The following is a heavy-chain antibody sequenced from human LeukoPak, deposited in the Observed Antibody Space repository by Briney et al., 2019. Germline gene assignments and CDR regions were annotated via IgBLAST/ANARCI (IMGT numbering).Heavy chain of an antibody. J-gene: IGHJ4*02. CDR3: TTLTVASNFDY. D-gene: IGHD6-19*01. V-gene: IGHV3-30*04. CDR2: ISYDGSNK. Sequence: GRSLRLSCAASGFTFSSYAMHWVRQAPGKGLEWVAVISYDGSNKYYADSVKGRFTISRDNAKNSLYLQMNSLGAEDTAVYYCTTLTVASNFDYWGQGTLVTVSS. CDR1: GFTFSSYA.